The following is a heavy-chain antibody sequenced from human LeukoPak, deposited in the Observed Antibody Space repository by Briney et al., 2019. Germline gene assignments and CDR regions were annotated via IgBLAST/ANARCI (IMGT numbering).Heavy chain of an antibody. V-gene: IGHV5-51*01. CDR3: ARHYDFWSEAFDI. D-gene: IGHD3-3*01. CDR1: GYSFTSYW. Sequence: GESLKISCKGPGYSFTSYWIGWVRQTPAKGLEWMGIIYPGDSDTRYSPSFQGQVTISADKSISTAYLQWSSLKASDTAMYYCARHYDFWSEAFDIWGQGTMVTVSS. CDR2: IYPGDSDT. J-gene: IGHJ3*02.